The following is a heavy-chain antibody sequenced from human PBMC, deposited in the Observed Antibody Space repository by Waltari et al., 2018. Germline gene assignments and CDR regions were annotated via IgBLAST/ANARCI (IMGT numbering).Heavy chain of an antibody. Sequence: QVQLVQSGAEGKKPGASVKVSGKASGYTFTGYYMHGVRQAPGQGLEWMGWINTNSGGTNYAQKFQGRVTMTRDTSISTAYMELSRLRSDDTAVYYCASEPIYDPSWFDPWGQGTLVTVSS. D-gene: IGHD3-9*01. J-gene: IGHJ5*02. CDR3: ASEPIYDPSWFDP. V-gene: IGHV1-2*02. CDR1: GYTFTGYY. CDR2: INTNSGGT.